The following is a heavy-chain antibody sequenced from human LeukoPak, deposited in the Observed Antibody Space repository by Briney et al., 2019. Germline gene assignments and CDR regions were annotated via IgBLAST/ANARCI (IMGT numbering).Heavy chain of an antibody. D-gene: IGHD2-2*02. CDR3: ARGYCSSTSCYTMDHWFDP. V-gene: IGHV1-18*01. CDR2: ISAYNGNT. J-gene: IGHJ5*02. Sequence: ASVKVSCKASGYTFTNYGVSWVRQAPGQGLEWMGWISAYNGNTNYAQNLQGRVTITTDESTRTAYMELSSLRSEDTAVYYCARGYCSSTSCYTMDHWFDPWGQGTLVTVSS. CDR1: GYTFTNYG.